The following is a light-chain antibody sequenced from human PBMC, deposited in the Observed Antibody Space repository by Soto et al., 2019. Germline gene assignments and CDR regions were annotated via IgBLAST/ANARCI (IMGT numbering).Light chain of an antibody. CDR3: QQYNGYSWT. CDR2: RAS. Sequence: DIQMTQSPSTLSASVGDRVTITCRSSQSIENGLAWYQQKPGKAPNLLIYRASSLRTGVPSRFSGSGFGTDFNLTISSLQPEDFATYYCQQYNGYSWTFGLGTKVELK. CDR1: QSIENG. V-gene: IGKV1-5*03. J-gene: IGKJ1*01.